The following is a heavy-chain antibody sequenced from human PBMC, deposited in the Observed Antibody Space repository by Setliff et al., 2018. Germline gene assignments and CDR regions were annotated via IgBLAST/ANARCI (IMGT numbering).Heavy chain of an antibody. D-gene: IGHD2-21*01. V-gene: IGHV3-66*01. CDR3: AKDLFILNTIVVMGGF. Sequence: GSLRLSCAASGFTVSTNYMSWVRQAPGKGLEWVSVIYSGGSTYYADSVKGRFTISRDNSKNTLYLQMNSLRAEDTAVYYCAKDLFILNTIVVMGGFWGQGTLVTVPQ. J-gene: IGHJ4*02. CDR1: GFTVSTNY. CDR2: IYSGGST.